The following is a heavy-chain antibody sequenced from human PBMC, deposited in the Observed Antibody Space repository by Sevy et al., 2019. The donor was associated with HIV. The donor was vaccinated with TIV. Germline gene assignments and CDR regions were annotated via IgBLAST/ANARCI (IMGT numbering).Heavy chain of an antibody. J-gene: IGHJ3*02. CDR3: AGQSRDGSDAFDI. V-gene: IGHV1-3*01. Sequence: ASVKVSCKASGYTFTSYAMHWVRQAPGQRLEWRGWINAGNGNTKYSQKFQGRVTITRDTSASTAYMELSSLRSEDTAVYYCAGQSRDGSDAFDIWGQGTMVTVSS. CDR1: GYTFTSYA. CDR2: INAGNGNT. D-gene: IGHD2-2*01.